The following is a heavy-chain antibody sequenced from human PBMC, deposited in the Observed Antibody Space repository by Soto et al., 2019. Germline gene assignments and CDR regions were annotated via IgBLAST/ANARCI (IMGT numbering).Heavy chain of an antibody. D-gene: IGHD5-18*01. CDR1: GFDFTNSW. CDR3: TRDQRYSSAV. V-gene: IGHV3-74*01. Sequence: GALRLSCAASGFDFTNSWMHWVRQAPGKGLVWVSHVNSDGSITTYADSVKGRFTISRDNAKNAVYLQMNSLRVEDTAVYYCTRDQRYSSAVWGQGTLVTVSS. J-gene: IGHJ4*02. CDR2: VNSDGSIT.